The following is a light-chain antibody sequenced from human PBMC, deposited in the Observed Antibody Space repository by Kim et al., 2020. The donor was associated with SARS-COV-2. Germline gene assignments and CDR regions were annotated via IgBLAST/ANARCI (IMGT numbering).Light chain of an antibody. Sequence: ASVGDRVTITCRATQSIDNWLAWYQQKPGKAPNLLIYQASSLQSGVPSRFSGSGSGTEFTLTISSLQPDDFATYYCQQYNTYPVTFGPGTKVDIK. J-gene: IGKJ1*01. V-gene: IGKV1-5*03. CDR1: QSIDNW. CDR3: QQYNTYPVT. CDR2: QAS.